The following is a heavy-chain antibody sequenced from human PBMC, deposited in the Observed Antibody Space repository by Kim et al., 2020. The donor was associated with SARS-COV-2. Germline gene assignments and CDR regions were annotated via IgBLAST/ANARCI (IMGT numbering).Heavy chain of an antibody. CDR2: IYYSGST. D-gene: IGHD5-12*01. V-gene: IGHV4-59*01. CDR1: GGSISSYY. J-gene: IGHJ4*02. CDR3: ARENPRDGYKGFDY. Sequence: SETLSLTCTVSGGSISSYYWSWIRQPPGKGLEWIGYIYYSGSTNYNPSLKSRVTISVDTSKNQFSLKLSSVTAADTAVYYCARENPRDGYKGFDYWGQGTLVTVSS.